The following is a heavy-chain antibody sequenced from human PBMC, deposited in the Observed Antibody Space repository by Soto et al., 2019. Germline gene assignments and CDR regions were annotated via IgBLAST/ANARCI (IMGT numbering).Heavy chain of an antibody. V-gene: IGHV4-31*03. CDR2: IYYSGST. D-gene: IGHD6-6*01. CDR1: GGSISSGGYY. J-gene: IGHJ6*03. CDR3: AADGYSSSSPPYYYYYMDV. Sequence: SETLSLTCTVSGGSISSGGYYWSWIRQHPGKGLEWIGYIYYSGSTYYNPSLKSRVTISVDTSKNQFSLKLSSVTAADTAVYYCAADGYSSSSPPYYYYYMDVWGKGTTVTVSS.